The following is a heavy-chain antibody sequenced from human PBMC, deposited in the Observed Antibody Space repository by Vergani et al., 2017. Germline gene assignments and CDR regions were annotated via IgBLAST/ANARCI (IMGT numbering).Heavy chain of an antibody. D-gene: IGHD3-9*01. V-gene: IGHV4-59*13. CDR3: ARVMYRDEASTGYRLEGMDI. CDR1: GGYFNTYY. J-gene: IGHJ6*02. CDR2: IYSTGST. Sequence: QVQLEESGPGLVKPSETLSLTCTVSGGYFNTYYWSWIRQSPGKGLEWIGYIYSTGSTNYNPSLNSRVTMSVDTSKNQFSLKLMSVTAADTAVYFCARVMYRDEASTGYRLEGMDIWVQGTTVTISS.